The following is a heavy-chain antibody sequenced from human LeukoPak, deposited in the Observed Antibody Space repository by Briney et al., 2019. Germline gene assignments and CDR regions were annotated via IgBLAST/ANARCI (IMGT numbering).Heavy chain of an antibody. V-gene: IGHV3-7*01. D-gene: IGHD7-27*01. Sequence: QPGGSLRPSCAVSESSFRDYSMSWVRQAPGKGMEWVGGIKEDGSAKYYADSVKGRFTISRDNARSSLYLRMSSLRADDTAVYYCVRETGKPYDYWGQGTLVTVSS. CDR2: IKEDGSAK. J-gene: IGHJ4*02. CDR1: ESSFRDYS. CDR3: VRETGKPYDY.